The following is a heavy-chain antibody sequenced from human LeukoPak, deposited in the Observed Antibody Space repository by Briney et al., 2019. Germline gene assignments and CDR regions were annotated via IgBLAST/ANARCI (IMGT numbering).Heavy chain of an antibody. CDR1: GGSISSYC. Sequence: SETLSLTCTVSGGSISSYCWGWIRQPPGTGLEWIGYIYYSGSTNYNPSLKSRVTISVDTSKNQFSLKLSSVTAADTAVYYCARGGRGYYYDFDYWGQGTLVTVSS. CDR3: ARGGRGYYYDFDY. V-gene: IGHV4-59*12. CDR2: IYYSGST. J-gene: IGHJ4*02. D-gene: IGHD3-22*01.